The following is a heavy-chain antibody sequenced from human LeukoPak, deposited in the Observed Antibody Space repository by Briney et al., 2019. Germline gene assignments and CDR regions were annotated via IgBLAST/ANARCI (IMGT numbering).Heavy chain of an antibody. Sequence: SETLSLTCAVSGVSISSSEWWIWVRQPPGQGLEWIVEIHRDGRTRYNPSLQTRVTMSIDYSKNQISLEVTSVTAADTAIYYCGKTDIYFNPIDYWGPGSLVTVSS. CDR2: IHRDGRT. V-gene: IGHV4-4*02. CDR1: GVSISSSEW. D-gene: IGHD3-9*01. CDR3: GKTDIYFNPIDY. J-gene: IGHJ4*02.